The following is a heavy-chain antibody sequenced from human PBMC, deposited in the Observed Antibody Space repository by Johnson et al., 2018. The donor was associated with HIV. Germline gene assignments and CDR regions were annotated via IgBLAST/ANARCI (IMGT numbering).Heavy chain of an antibody. CDR2: IWYDGRNK. CDR3: AKQLYDLNYDFWSGYPL. J-gene: IGHJ3*01. Sequence: QVQLVESGGGVVQPGRSLRLSCAASGFTFSSYAMHWVRQAPGKGLAWVAVIWYDGRNKYYADSVKGRFTISRDNSKNTLYLQMNSLRAEDTAVYDCAKQLYDLNYDFWSGYPLWGQGTMVTVSS. V-gene: IGHV3-33*06. CDR1: GFTFSSYA. D-gene: IGHD3-3*01.